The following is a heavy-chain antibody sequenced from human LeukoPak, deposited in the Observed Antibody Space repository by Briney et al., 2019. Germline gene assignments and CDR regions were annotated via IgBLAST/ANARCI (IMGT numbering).Heavy chain of an antibody. J-gene: IGHJ4*02. CDR2: ISSSSSHI. Sequence: SSISSSSSHISYADSVKGRFTISRDNAKNSLYLQMNSLRAEDTAVYYCARQLVRGFGFDYWGQGTLVTVSS. V-gene: IGHV3-21*01. D-gene: IGHD6-6*01. CDR3: ARQLVRGFGFDY.